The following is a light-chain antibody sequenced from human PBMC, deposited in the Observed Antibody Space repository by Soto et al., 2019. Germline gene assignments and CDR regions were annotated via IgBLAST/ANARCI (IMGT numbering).Light chain of an antibody. V-gene: IGKV1-39*01. Sequence: IRMTQSPSSLSASVGDRVTITCRASESIIDYLNWYQQKPGKAPKLLIYGASSLQSGVPSRFSGSESGTDFTLTISNLQPEDFATYYCQQSYRTPFTFGQGTRLEIK. J-gene: IGKJ5*01. CDR2: GAS. CDR3: QQSYRTPFT. CDR1: ESIIDY.